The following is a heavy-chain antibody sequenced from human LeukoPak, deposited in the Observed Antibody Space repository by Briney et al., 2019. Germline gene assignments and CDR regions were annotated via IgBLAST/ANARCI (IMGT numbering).Heavy chain of an antibody. D-gene: IGHD6-13*01. CDR3: ASPIPSESSSWYLDAFDI. J-gene: IGHJ3*02. Sequence: PGGSLRLSCAASGFTFSSYAMSWVRQAPGKGLEWVAFIRHDGIDKEYAESVKGRFTISRDNSKNTLYLQMNSLRAEDTAVYYCASPIPSESSSWYLDAFDIWGQGTMVTVSS. V-gene: IGHV3-30*02. CDR2: IRHDGIDK. CDR1: GFTFSSYA.